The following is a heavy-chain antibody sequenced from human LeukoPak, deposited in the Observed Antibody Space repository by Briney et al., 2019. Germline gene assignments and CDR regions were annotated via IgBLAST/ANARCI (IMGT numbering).Heavy chain of an antibody. CDR3: ASTNCSSARCSGANWFGP. CDR2: IYYSGST. CDR1: GYSISSGYY. V-gene: IGHV4-38-2*02. J-gene: IGHJ5*02. Sequence: PSETLSLTCTVSGYSISSGYYWGWIRQPPGKGLEWIGYIYYSGSTFHYNPSLKSRITISIDTSKNQFSLRLSSVTAADTAVYYCASTNCSSARCSGANWFGPWGQGTLVTVSS. D-gene: IGHD2-2*01.